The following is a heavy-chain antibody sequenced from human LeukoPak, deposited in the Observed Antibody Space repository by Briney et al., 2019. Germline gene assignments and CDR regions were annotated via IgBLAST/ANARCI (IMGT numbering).Heavy chain of an antibody. D-gene: IGHD3-9*01. Sequence: SETLSLTCTVSGGSISSYYWSWIRQPPGKGLEWIGYIYYRGNTNYNPSLKSRVAISVDTSKNQFSLKLSSVTAADTAVYYCAKLYYDILTGNYRFDYWGQGTLVTVSS. CDR1: GGSISSYY. J-gene: IGHJ4*02. CDR2: IYYRGNT. CDR3: AKLYYDILTGNYRFDY. V-gene: IGHV4-59*08.